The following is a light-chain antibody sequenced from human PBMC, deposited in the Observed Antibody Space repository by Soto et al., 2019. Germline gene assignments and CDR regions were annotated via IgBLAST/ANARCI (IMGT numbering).Light chain of an antibody. CDR1: QSISSW. CDR2: EDS. CDR3: LVKYFFPFT. V-gene: IGKV1-5*01. J-gene: IGKJ3*01. Sequence: SLLNASVEDRVTVNCRASQSISSWLAWYQQKPGKGAKLVIYEDSCLESGVPARFSGSGSGTDFTLAFFSLQPEDVSTYWSLVKYFFPFTLAPAARVD.